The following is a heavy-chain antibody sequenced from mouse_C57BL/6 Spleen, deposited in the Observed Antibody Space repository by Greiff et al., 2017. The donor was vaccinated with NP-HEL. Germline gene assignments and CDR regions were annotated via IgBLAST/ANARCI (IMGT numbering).Heavy chain of an antibody. CDR3: TTYYGSSLFAY. V-gene: IGHV1-15*01. CDR2: IDPETGGT. D-gene: IGHD1-1*01. Sequence: QVQLQQSGAELVRPGASVMLSCKASGYTFTDYEMHWVKQTPVHGLEWIGAIDPETGGTAYNQKFKGKAILTADKSSSTAYMELRSLTSEDSAVYYCTTYYGSSLFAYWGQGTLVTVSA. J-gene: IGHJ3*01. CDR1: GYTFTDYE.